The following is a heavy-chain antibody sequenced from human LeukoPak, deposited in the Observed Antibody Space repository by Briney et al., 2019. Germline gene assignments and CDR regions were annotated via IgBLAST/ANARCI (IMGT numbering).Heavy chain of an antibody. CDR2: INHSGST. D-gene: IGHD2-2*01. CDR3: ARVGGGYCSSTSCPFDY. J-gene: IGHJ4*02. V-gene: IGHV4-34*01. Sequence: SETLSLTCAVYGGSFSGYYWSWIRQPPGKGLEWIGEINHSGSTNYNPSLKSRVTISVDTSKNQLSLKLSSVTAADTAVYYCARVGGGYCSSTSCPFDYWGQGTLVTVSS. CDR1: GGSFSGYY.